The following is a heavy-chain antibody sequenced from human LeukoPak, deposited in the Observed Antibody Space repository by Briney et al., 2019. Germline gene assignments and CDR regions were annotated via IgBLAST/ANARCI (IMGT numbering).Heavy chain of an antibody. CDR1: GYTFTGYY. CDR2: INPNSGGT. Sequence: RVSVKVSCKASGYTFTGYYMHWVRQAPGQGLEWMGWINPNSGGTNYAQKFQGRVTTTRDTSISTAYMELSRLRSDDTAVYYCARWGTSYGDYSFDYWGQGTLVTVSS. J-gene: IGHJ4*02. V-gene: IGHV1-2*02. CDR3: ARWGTSYGDYSFDY. D-gene: IGHD4-17*01.